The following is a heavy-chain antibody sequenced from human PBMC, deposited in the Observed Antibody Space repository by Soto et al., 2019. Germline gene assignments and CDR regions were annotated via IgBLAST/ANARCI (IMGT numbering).Heavy chain of an antibody. Sequence: SVKVSCKASGYTFTSYDINWLRQATGQGLEWMGWMNPNSGNTGYAQKFQGRVTITRNTSISTAYMELSSLRSEDTAVYYCARVYRGYCSGGSCYSMVYWGQGTLGTVSS. V-gene: IGHV1-8*01. CDR3: ARVYRGYCSGGSCYSMVY. CDR2: MNPNSGNT. J-gene: IGHJ4*02. D-gene: IGHD2-15*01. CDR1: GYTFTSYD.